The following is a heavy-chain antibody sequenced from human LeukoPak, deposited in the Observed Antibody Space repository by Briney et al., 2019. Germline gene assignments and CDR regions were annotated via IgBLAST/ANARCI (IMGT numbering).Heavy chain of an antibody. D-gene: IGHD6-6*01. J-gene: IGHJ4*02. CDR1: GFTFSSYS. Sequence: SGGSLRLSCAASGFTFSSYSMNWVRQAPGKGLEWVSYISSSTSTIYYADSVKGRFTISRDSAKNSLYLQMNSLRAEDTAVYYCAKDHGSSPDYFDYWGQGTLVTVSS. CDR3: AKDHGSSPDYFDY. CDR2: ISSSTSTI. V-gene: IGHV3-48*01.